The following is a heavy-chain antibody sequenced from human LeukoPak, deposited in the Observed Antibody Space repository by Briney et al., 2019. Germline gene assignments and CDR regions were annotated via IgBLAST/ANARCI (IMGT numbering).Heavy chain of an antibody. D-gene: IGHD1-26*01. CDR3: ARASGSYYFDY. V-gene: IGHV3-30*04. CDR2: ISYDGSNK. Sequence: GGSLRLSCAASGFTFSGYAMHWVRQAPGKGLEREAVISYDGSNKFYADSVKGRFTISRDNSKNTLYLQMNSLRAEDTAVYYCARASGSYYFDYWGQGTLVTVSS. CDR1: GFTFSGYA. J-gene: IGHJ4*02.